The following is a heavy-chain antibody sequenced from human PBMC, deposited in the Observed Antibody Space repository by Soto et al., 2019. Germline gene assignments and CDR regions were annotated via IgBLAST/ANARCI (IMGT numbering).Heavy chain of an antibody. CDR3: TRYYDILTGYFAS. D-gene: IGHD3-9*01. Sequence: QVHLVQSETEVKKPGSSVKVSCKASGGTFSSYGISWVRLVPGQGLEWMGGIMPVVDIVNYAQKFQGRVRLSADKSTSTAYMELSSLRSDDTAVYYCTRYYDILTGYFASWGQGTLVTVSS. V-gene: IGHV1-69*17. CDR2: IMPVVDIV. J-gene: IGHJ4*02. CDR1: GGTFSSYG.